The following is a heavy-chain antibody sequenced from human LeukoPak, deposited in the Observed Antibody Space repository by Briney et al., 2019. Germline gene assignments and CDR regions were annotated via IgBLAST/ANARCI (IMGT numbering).Heavy chain of an antibody. D-gene: IGHD2-15*01. CDR2: IYYSGST. V-gene: IGHV4-39*07. J-gene: IGHJ3*02. CDR1: GGSISSYY. CDR3: AGDRVVVAATYQTRDAFDI. Sequence: SETLSLTCTVSGGSISSYYWGWIRQPPGKGLEWIGSIYYSGSTYYNPSLKSRVTISVDTSKNQFSLKLSSVTAADTAVYYCAGDRVVVAATYQTRDAFDIWGQGTMVTVSS.